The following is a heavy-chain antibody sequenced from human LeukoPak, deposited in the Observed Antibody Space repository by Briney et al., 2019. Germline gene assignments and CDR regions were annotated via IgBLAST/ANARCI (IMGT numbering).Heavy chain of an antibody. J-gene: IGHJ6*02. Sequence: GGSLRLSCAASGFTFSSYSMNWVRQAPGKGLEWVSSISSSSSYIYYADSVKGRFTISRDNARNSLYLQMNSLRAEDTAVYYCARDGSSAYYGSGSYYNNYYYGMDVWGQGTTVTVSS. CDR2: ISSSSSYI. V-gene: IGHV3-21*01. CDR3: ARDGSSAYYGSGSYYNNYYYGMDV. D-gene: IGHD3-10*01. CDR1: GFTFSSYS.